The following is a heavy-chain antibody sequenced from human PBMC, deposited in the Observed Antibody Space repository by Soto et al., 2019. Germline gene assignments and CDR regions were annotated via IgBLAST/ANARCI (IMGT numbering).Heavy chain of an antibody. CDR2: ISYDGSNK. D-gene: IGHD2-2*01. V-gene: IGHV3-30-3*01. Sequence: PGGSLRLSCAASGFTFSSYAMHWVRQAPGKGLEWVAVISYDGSNKYYADSVKGRFTISRDNSKNTLYLQMNSLRAEDTAVYYCARDGYKLIWFPTTNWFDPWGQGTLVTVSS. CDR3: ARDGYKLIWFPTTNWFDP. J-gene: IGHJ5*02. CDR1: GFTFSSYA.